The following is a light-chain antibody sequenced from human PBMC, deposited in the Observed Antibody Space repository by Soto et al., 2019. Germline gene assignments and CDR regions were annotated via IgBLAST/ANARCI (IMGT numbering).Light chain of an antibody. CDR1: QSVSSY. Sequence: VLTQSPAILSLSPGARATLSCRASQSVSSYLAWYQQKPGQAPRLLIYDASNRATGIPARFSGSGSGTDFTLTISSLEPEDFAVYYCQPRSNWITFAQGTRLEIK. CDR2: DAS. J-gene: IGKJ5*01. CDR3: QPRSNWIT. V-gene: IGKV3-11*01.